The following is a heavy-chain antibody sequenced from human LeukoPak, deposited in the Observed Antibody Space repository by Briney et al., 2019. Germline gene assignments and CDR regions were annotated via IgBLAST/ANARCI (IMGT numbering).Heavy chain of an antibody. J-gene: IGHJ4*02. CDR3: ARKRSSGWGTDY. CDR2: IYYSGST. D-gene: IGHD6-19*01. Sequence: SETLSPTCTVSGGSISSGDYYWSWIRQPPGKGLEWIGYIYYSGSTYYNPSLKSRVTISVDTSRNQFSLKLNSVTAADTAVYYCARKRSSGWGTDYWGQGTLVTVFS. V-gene: IGHV4-30-4*02. CDR1: GGSISSGDYY.